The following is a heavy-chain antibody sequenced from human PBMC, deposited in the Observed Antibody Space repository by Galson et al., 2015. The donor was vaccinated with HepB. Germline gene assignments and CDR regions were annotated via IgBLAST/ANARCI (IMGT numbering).Heavy chain of an antibody. Sequence: SLRLSCAASGFAFDSHAVSWVRQAPGRGLEWISGISGNGDSTFYADSVKGRFTVSRDNSNNMLYLQMNSLRAEDAGLYFCAKGYGLFDSWAQGILVTASS. J-gene: IGHJ5*01. D-gene: IGHD5-18*01. V-gene: IGHV3-23*01. CDR3: AKGYGLFDS. CDR2: ISGNGDST. CDR1: GFAFDSHA.